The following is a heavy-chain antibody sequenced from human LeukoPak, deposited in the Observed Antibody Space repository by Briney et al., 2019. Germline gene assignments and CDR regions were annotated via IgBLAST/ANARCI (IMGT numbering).Heavy chain of an antibody. CDR3: AKDPAVAGTGYYFDY. Sequence: GGSLRLSCAASGFTFSSYSMNWVRQAPGKGLEWVSSISSSSSYIYYADSVKGRFTISRDNSKNTLYLQMNSLRAEDTAVYYCAKDPAVAGTGYYFDYWGQGTLVTVSS. D-gene: IGHD6-19*01. J-gene: IGHJ4*02. CDR1: GFTFSSYS. CDR2: ISSSSSYI. V-gene: IGHV3-21*01.